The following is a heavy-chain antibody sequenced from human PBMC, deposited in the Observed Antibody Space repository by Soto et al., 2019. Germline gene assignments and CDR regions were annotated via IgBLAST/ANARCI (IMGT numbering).Heavy chain of an antibody. CDR1: LTGYY. J-gene: IGHJ4*02. D-gene: IGHD3-9*01. Sequence: LTGYYMHWVRQAPGKGFEWMGRISPKSGGTNYAQKFEGRVTMTWDTSLKTAYMELSSLISEDTAVYYCARPPGYISDWYYFDLWGQGTLVTVSS. CDR3: ARPPGYISDWYYFDL. CDR2: ISPKSGGT. V-gene: IGHV1-2*02.